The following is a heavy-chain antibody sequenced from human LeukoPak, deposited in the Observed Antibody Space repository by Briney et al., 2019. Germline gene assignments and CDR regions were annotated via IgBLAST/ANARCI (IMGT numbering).Heavy chain of an antibody. CDR3: ARRYCSSTSCYKRAPFDP. J-gene: IGHJ5*02. CDR1: GGSISSYY. Sequence: SETLSLTCTVSGGSISSYYWSWIRQTPGKGLEWIGYIYYSGSTNYNPSLKSRVTISVDTSKNQFSLKLSSVTAADTAVYYCARRYCSSTSCYKRAPFDPWGQGTLVTVSS. CDR2: IYYSGST. D-gene: IGHD2-2*02. V-gene: IGHV4-59*08.